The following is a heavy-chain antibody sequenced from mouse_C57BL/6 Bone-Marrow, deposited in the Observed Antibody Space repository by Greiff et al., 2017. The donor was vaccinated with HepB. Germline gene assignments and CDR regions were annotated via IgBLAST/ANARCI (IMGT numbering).Heavy chain of an antibody. CDR3: AIYYGNDFDY. V-gene: IGHV1-63*01. Sequence: VQLQQSGAELVRPGTSVKMSCKASGYTFTNYWIGWAKQRPGHGLEWIGDIYPGGGYTNYNEKFKGKATLTADKSSSTAYMQFSSLTSEDSAIYYCAIYYGNDFDYWGQGTTLTVSS. D-gene: IGHD2-1*01. CDR1: GYTFTNYW. CDR2: IYPGGGYT. J-gene: IGHJ2*01.